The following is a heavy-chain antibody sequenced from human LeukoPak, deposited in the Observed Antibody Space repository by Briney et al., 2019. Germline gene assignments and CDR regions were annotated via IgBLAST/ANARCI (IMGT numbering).Heavy chain of an antibody. CDR3: ARGRRYTGSDSTLSWFDP. CDR2: INHSGST. D-gene: IGHD5-12*01. J-gene: IGHJ5*02. CDR1: GGSFSGYY. Sequence: SETLSLTCAVYGGSFSGYYWSWIRQPPGKGLEWIGEINHSGSTNYNPSLKSRVTISVDTSKIQFSLKLSSVTAADTAVYYCARGRRYTGSDSTLSWFDPWGQGTLVTVSS. V-gene: IGHV4-34*01.